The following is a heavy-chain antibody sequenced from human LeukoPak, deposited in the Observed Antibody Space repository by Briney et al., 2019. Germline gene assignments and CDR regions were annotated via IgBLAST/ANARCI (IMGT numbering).Heavy chain of an antibody. D-gene: IGHD4-17*01. J-gene: IGHJ4*02. Sequence: ASVTVSCKASGYTFTSYGISWVRQAPGQGLEWMGWISAYNGNTNYAQKLQGRVTMTTDTSTSTAYMELRSLRSDDTAVYYCASHKDDYGDYYFDYWGQGTLVTVSS. CDR1: GYTFTSYG. CDR3: ASHKDDYGDYYFDY. CDR2: ISAYNGNT. V-gene: IGHV1-18*01.